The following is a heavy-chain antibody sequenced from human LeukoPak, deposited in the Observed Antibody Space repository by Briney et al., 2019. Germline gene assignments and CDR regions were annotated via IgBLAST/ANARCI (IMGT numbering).Heavy chain of an antibody. V-gene: IGHV3-9*01. Sequence: GGSLRLSCAASGFTFDDYAMHWVRQAPGKGLEWVSGISWNSGSIGYADSVKGRFTISRDNAKNSLYLQMNSLRAEDTALYYCAKDILRFAIVVATSDAFDIWGQGTMVTVSS. J-gene: IGHJ3*02. D-gene: IGHD1-26*01. CDR1: GFTFDDYA. CDR2: ISWNSGSI. CDR3: AKDILRFAIVVATSDAFDI.